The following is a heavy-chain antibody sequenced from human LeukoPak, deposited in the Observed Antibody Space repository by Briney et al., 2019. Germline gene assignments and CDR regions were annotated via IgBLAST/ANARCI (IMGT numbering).Heavy chain of an antibody. Sequence: GGSLRLFCAASGFTFGSYAMSWVRQAPGKGLEWVSAITESGGGTYNADSVKGRFTISRDNSKKTLFLQMNSLRAEDTAIYYCAKGSAAGRPYYFDYWGRGTLVTVSS. V-gene: IGHV3-23*01. D-gene: IGHD6-25*01. CDR2: ITESGGGT. J-gene: IGHJ4*02. CDR1: GFTFGSYA. CDR3: AKGSAAGRPYYFDY.